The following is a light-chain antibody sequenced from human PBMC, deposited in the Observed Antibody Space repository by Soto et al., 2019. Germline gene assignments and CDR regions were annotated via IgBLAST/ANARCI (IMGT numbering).Light chain of an antibody. CDR3: AAWDDSLSGLVV. Sequence: QSVLTQPPSASGTPGQRVTISCSGSISNIGSNYVYWYQQLPGTAPKLLIYRNNQRPSGVPDRFSGSKSGTSASLAISGLRSEDEADYYCAAWDDSLSGLVVFGGGTKLTFL. CDR1: ISNIGSNY. CDR2: RNN. J-gene: IGLJ2*01. V-gene: IGLV1-47*01.